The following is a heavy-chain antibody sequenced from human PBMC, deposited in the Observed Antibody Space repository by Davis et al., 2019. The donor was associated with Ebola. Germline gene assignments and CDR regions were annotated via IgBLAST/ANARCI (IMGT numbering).Heavy chain of an antibody. CDR1: GGTFSSYA. Sequence: ASVKVSCKASGGTFSSYAISWVRQAPGQGLEWMGWISAYNGNTNYAQKLQGRVTMTTDTSTSTAYMELRSLRSDDTAVYYCARVWNYGTHPFDYWGQGTLVTVSS. CDR3: ARVWNYGTHPFDY. V-gene: IGHV1-18*01. J-gene: IGHJ4*02. D-gene: IGHD1-7*01. CDR2: ISAYNGNT.